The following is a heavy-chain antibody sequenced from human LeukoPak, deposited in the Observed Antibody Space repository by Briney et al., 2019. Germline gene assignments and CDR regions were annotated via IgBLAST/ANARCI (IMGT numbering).Heavy chain of an antibody. J-gene: IGHJ4*02. V-gene: IGHV3-23*01. CDR3: ARQVDYDILTGYPTTRFDY. CDR2: ISGSGGST. CDR1: GFTFSSYA. Sequence: GGSLRLSCAASGFTFSSYAMSWVRQAPGKGLEWVSAISGSGGSTYYADSVKGRFTISRDNSKNTLYLQMNSLRAEDTAVYYCARQVDYDILTGYPTTRFDYWGQGTLVTVSS. D-gene: IGHD3-9*01.